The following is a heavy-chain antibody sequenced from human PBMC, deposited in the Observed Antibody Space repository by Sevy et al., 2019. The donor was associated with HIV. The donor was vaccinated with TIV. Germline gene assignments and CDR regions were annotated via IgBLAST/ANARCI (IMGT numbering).Heavy chain of an antibody. D-gene: IGHD2-15*01. V-gene: IGHV4-39*01. CDR2: ISYTGST. Sequence: SETLSLTCTVSGVSISGGAYYWGWIRQPPGKGLEWIGRISYTGSTYYNPSLKSRVTISVDTSKNQFSLKLTSVTAADTAVCYCAGRGDNNWFDPWGQGTLVTVSS. CDR1: GVSISGGAYY. CDR3: AGRGDNNWFDP. J-gene: IGHJ5*02.